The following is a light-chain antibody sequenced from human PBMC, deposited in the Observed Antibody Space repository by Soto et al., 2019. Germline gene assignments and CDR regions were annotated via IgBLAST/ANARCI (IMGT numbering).Light chain of an antibody. V-gene: IGKV3-11*01. J-gene: IGKJ2*02. Sequence: EIVLTQSPSTLSLSPGERATLSCRASQSVSGYLAWYQQKPGQAPRLLLYDASNRATGIPARFSGSGAGTDFTITISRLEPEDFAVYYCQQRSNWPRTFGQGTKLEIK. CDR3: QQRSNWPRT. CDR2: DAS. CDR1: QSVSGY.